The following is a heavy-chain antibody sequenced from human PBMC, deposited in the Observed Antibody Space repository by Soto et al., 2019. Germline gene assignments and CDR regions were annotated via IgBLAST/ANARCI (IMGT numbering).Heavy chain of an antibody. Sequence: SETLSLTCTVSGGSISSYYWSWIRQPPGKGLEWIGYIYYSGSTNYNPSLKSRVTISVDTSKNQFSLKLSSVTAADTAVYYCGRDRGDDDAFAIWGQGTRVTAS. CDR1: GGSISSYY. CDR3: GRDRGDDDAFAI. J-gene: IGHJ3*02. CDR2: IYYSGST. V-gene: IGHV4-59*01. D-gene: IGHD6-6*01.